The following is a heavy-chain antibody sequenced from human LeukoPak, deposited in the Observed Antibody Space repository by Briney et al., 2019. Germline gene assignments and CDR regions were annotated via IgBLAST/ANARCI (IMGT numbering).Heavy chain of an antibody. CDR1: GGSISSYY. J-gene: IGHJ4*02. CDR2: IYTSGST. Sequence: SETLSLTRTVSGGSISSYYWSWIRQPPGKGLEGIGYIYTSGSTNYNPSLKSRVTISVDTSKNQFSLKLSSVTAADTAVYYCATYHYGSGSYHNHPNFDSWGQGTLVTVSS. CDR3: ATYHYGSGSYHNHPNFDS. V-gene: IGHV4-4*09. D-gene: IGHD3-10*01.